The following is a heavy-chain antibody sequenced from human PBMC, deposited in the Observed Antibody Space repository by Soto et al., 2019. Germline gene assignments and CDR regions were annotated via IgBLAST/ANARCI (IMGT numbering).Heavy chain of an antibody. J-gene: IGHJ5*02. CDR2: IYYSGTT. V-gene: IGHV4-39*01. CDR3: ARLKGAFFITPYKLFDP. Sequence: PSETLSLTCTVSGDSISSSIYYWGWIRHPPGKGLEWIGDIYYSGTTHYNPSLKSRVTISIDTSKNQFSLHLRSVTAADTAVYYCARLKGAFFITPYKLFDPWGQGPPVTFSS. D-gene: IGHD2-15*01. CDR1: GDSISSSIYY.